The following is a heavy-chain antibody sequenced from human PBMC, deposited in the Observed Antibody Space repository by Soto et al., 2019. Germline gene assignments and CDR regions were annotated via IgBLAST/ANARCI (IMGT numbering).Heavy chain of an antibody. CDR2: INYVGKT. J-gene: IGHJ4*02. Sequence: QLQLQESGPGLVKPSETLSLTCSVSGGSINSKSYFWGWIRQTPGKGLEWIASINYVGKTYYSPSLKSRLAISVDTSKKQFSLRLSSVTAADTAVYYCARDRYGGFDYWGLGTLVTVSS. D-gene: IGHD3-9*01. V-gene: IGHV4-39*02. CDR3: ARDRYGGFDY. CDR1: GGSINSKSYF.